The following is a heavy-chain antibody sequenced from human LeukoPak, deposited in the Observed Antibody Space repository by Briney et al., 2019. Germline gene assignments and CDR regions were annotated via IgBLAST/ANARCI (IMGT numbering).Heavy chain of an antibody. CDR2: INWNGGST. Sequence: GGSLRLSCAASGFTFTDYGMSWVRQAPGKGLEWVSGINWNGGSTGYVDSVKGRFTISRDNAKNSLYLQMNSLRAEDTAVYYCAKEVTYDSSGYYYRYWGQGTLVTVSS. J-gene: IGHJ4*02. D-gene: IGHD3-22*01. V-gene: IGHV3-20*04. CDR3: AKEVTYDSSGYYYRY. CDR1: GFTFTDYG.